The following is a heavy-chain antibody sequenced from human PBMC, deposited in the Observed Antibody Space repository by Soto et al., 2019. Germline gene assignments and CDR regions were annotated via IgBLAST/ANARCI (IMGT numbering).Heavy chain of an antibody. CDR3: ARSKGFGESSSDAFGI. J-gene: IGHJ3*02. CDR2: IYPGDSDT. CDR1: GYSFTNYW. V-gene: IGHV5-51*01. Sequence: GESLKISCKGSGYSFTNYWIGWVRQMPGKGLEWMGIIYPGDSDTRYSPSFQGQVTISADKSISTAYLQWSSLKASDTAMYYCARSKGFGESSSDAFGIWGQGTMVTVS. D-gene: IGHD3-10*01.